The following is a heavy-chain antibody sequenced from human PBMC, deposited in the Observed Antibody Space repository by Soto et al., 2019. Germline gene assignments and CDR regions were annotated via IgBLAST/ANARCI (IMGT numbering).Heavy chain of an antibody. Sequence: QVQLVESGGGVVQPGRSLRLSCAASGFTFSSYGMHWVRQAPGKGLEWVAVISYDGSNKYYADSVKGRFTISRDSSKNTLYLQMNSLRAEDTAVYYCAKGSPYYYDSSGYYLPPFDYWGQGTLVTVSS. J-gene: IGHJ4*02. CDR2: ISYDGSNK. V-gene: IGHV3-30*18. D-gene: IGHD3-22*01. CDR1: GFTFSSYG. CDR3: AKGSPYYYDSSGYYLPPFDY.